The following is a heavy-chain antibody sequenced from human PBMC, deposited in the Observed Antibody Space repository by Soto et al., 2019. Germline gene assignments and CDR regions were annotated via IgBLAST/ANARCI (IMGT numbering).Heavy chain of an antibody. CDR3: ARASWAARSIDGFDI. J-gene: IGHJ3*02. Sequence: GASLKVSCKPSGYTFSAHGISWVRQAPGQGPDWMRWVSGYNSNPTSAQKIQARLTVTTDTSTATTYMELRSLRSDDTAMYHLARASWAARSIDGFDIWGQGRMVT. CDR2: VSGYNSNP. V-gene: IGHV1-18*04. D-gene: IGHD2-15*01. CDR1: GYTFSAHG.